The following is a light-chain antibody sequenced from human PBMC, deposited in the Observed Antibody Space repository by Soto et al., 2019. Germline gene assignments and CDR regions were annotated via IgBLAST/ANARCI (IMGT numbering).Light chain of an antibody. Sequence: DVVMTQSPLSLSVTLGQSASISCRSSETLVYSDGNTYLTWFHQRPGQSPRRLIFEVSKRDSGVPDRLSGSWSDTDFTLKITRVEPDDVGVYFCMQGIHWPPTFGPGTKLDIK. CDR3: MQGIHWPPT. CDR2: EVS. J-gene: IGKJ3*01. CDR1: ETLVYSDGNTY. V-gene: IGKV2-30*01.